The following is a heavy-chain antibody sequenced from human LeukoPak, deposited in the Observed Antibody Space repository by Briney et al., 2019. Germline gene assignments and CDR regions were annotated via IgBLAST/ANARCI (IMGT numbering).Heavy chain of an antibody. CDR2: ISTSSSYI. J-gene: IGHJ5*02. CDR3: ARGADGVSSNSRGWFDP. CDR1: GFTFNSYA. V-gene: IGHV3-21*01. D-gene: IGHD2-15*01. Sequence: GGSLRLSCAASGFTFNSYAMSWVRQAPGKGLEWVSSISTSSSYIYYADSVKGRFTISRDNARNSLYLQMNTLRAEDTAVYSCARGADGVSSNSRGWFDPWGQGTLVTVSS.